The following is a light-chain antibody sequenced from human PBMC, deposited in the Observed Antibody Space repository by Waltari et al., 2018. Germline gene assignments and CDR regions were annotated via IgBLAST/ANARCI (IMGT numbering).Light chain of an antibody. V-gene: IGKV1-5*03. J-gene: IGKJ4*01. CDR2: KAS. CDR3: QQYNSYVLT. Sequence: DIQMTQSPSTLSASVGDRVTITCRASQSISSWLAWYPQKPGKAPKLLIYKASTLESGVPSRFSGSGSGTEFTLTISSLQPDDFATYYCQQYNSYVLTFGGGTKVEIK. CDR1: QSISSW.